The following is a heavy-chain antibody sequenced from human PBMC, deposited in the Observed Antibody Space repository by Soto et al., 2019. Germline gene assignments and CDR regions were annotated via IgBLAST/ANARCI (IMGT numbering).Heavy chain of an antibody. CDR3: ARVATYYYDSSGYWTNWFDP. Sequence: SETLSLTCTVSGGSISSGGYYWSWIRQHPGKGLEWIGYIYYSGSTYYNPSLKSRVTISVDTSKNQFSLKLSSVTAADTAVYYCARVATYYYDSSGYWTNWFDPWGQGTLVTVSS. CDR1: GGSISSGGYY. CDR2: IYYSGST. D-gene: IGHD3-22*01. V-gene: IGHV4-31*03. J-gene: IGHJ5*02.